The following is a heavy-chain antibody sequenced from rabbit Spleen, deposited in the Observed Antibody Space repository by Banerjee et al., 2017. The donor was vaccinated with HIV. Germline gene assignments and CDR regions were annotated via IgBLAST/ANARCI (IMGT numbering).Heavy chain of an antibody. J-gene: IGHJ4*01. CDR3: ARGSATMTLVITGYYLSL. V-gene: IGHV1S45*01. CDR1: GVSFSDKDV. CDR2: IYGGDGIST. D-gene: IGHD2-1*01. Sequence: QEQLEESGGGLVKPEGSLTLTCKASGVSFSDKDVMCWVRQTPGKGLEWIACIYGGDGISTAYASWAKGRFTVSKTSSTTVTLQMTSLTAADTATYFCARGSATMTLVITGYYLSLWGPGTLVTVS.